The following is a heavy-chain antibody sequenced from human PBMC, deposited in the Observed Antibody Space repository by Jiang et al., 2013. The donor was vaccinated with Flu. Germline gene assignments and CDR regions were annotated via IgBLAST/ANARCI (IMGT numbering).Heavy chain of an antibody. CDR3: ARESLGYCGGGSCYSGPFDY. CDR2: INTNTGNP. Sequence: QGLEWMGWINTNTGNPTYAQGFTGRFVFSLDTSVNTAYLQISSLKAEDTAVYYCARESLGYCGGGSCYSGPFDYWGQGTLVTISS. D-gene: IGHD2-15*01. V-gene: IGHV7-4-1*02. J-gene: IGHJ4*02.